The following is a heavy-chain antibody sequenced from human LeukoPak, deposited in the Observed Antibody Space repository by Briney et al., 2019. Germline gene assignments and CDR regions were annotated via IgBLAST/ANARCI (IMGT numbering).Heavy chain of an antibody. CDR1: GYTFTSYY. Sequence: ASVKVSCKASGYTFTSYYMHWVRQAPGQGLEWMGIINPNSGGTSYAQKFQGRVTMTRDTSISTAYMELSRLRSDDTAVYYCARAKVIVPDYWGQGTLVTVSS. CDR3: ARAKVIVPDY. CDR2: INPNSGGT. J-gene: IGHJ4*02. V-gene: IGHV1-2*02. D-gene: IGHD5-18*01.